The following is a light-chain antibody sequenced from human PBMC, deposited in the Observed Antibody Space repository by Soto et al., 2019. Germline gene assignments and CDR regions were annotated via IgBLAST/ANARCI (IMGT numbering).Light chain of an antibody. V-gene: IGKV1-33*01. CDR3: QQHDGRPTMT. CDR2: AVS. J-gene: IGKJ5*01. CDR1: QDIDNS. Sequence: IQLTQSPSSLSASVGETVTITCRASQDIDNSLNWYQHKPGKAPKLLVYAVSFLETGVPSRFSGRGSETVFSLTINRLQSEDFATYYCQQHDGRPTMTFGQGTRLDSK.